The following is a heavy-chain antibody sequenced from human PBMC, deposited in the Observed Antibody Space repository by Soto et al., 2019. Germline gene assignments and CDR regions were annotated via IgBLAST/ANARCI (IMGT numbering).Heavy chain of an antibody. CDR1: GYSFTSYW. J-gene: IGHJ5*02. CDR2: IDPSDSYT. V-gene: IGHV5-10-1*01. Sequence: PGESLKISCRGSGYSFTSYWISWVRQMPGKGPEWMGRIDPSDSYTNYSPSFQGHVTISADKSISTAYLQWSSLKASDTAMYYCARHRAPTVTDNWFDPWGQGTLVTAPQ. D-gene: IGHD4-4*01. CDR3: ARHRAPTVTDNWFDP.